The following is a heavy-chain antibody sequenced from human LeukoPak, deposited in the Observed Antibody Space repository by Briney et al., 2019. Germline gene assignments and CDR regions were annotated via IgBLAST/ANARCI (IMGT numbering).Heavy chain of an antibody. V-gene: IGHV3-30*14. Sequence: PGGSLRLSCTASGFTFISFAIHWVRQAPGKGLEWVATISYDGSNIYYADSVKGRFTISRDTSKNTVYLQMNNLRAEDTGVYYCARDRGFRGVPDYWGQGTLVTVSS. CDR1: GFTFISFA. CDR2: ISYDGSNI. J-gene: IGHJ4*02. CDR3: ARDRGFRGVPDY. D-gene: IGHD3-10*01.